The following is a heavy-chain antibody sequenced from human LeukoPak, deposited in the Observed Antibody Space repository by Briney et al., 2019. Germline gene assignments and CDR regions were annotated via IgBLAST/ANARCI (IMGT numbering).Heavy chain of an antibody. D-gene: IGHD1-26*01. CDR2: IYYSGST. CDR3: ARHPQYSNSVGDFDI. V-gene: IGHV4-59*01. CDR1: GGSISSYY. J-gene: IGHJ3*02. Sequence: PSETLSLTCTVSGGSISSYYWSWIRQPPGKGLEWIGYIYYSGSTNYNPSLKSRVTISVDTSKNQFSLKLSSVTAADTAVYYCARHPQYSNSVGDFDIWGQGTMVTVSS.